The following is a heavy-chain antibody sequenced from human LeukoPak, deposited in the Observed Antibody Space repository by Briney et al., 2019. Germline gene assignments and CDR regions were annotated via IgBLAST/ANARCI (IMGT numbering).Heavy chain of an antibody. CDR2: VSYSGST. V-gene: IGHV4-39*01. Sequence: PSETLSLTCVVSGGSITTSNYYWGWVRQPPGKGLEWIGSVSYSGSTSYNPSLQSRLTIPVDTSKNQFSLRLSSVTAADTAVYYCARHPIGTAMVSYFDYWGQGTLVTVSS. J-gene: IGHJ4*02. CDR3: ARHPIGTAMVSYFDY. CDR1: GGSITTSNYY. D-gene: IGHD5-18*01.